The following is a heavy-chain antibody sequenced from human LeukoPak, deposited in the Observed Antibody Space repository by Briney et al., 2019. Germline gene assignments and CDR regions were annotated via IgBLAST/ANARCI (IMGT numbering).Heavy chain of an antibody. J-gene: IGHJ3*02. CDR1: GFTFSSYA. Sequence: GGSLRLSCAASGFTFSSYAMHWVRQAPGKGLEYVSAISSNGGSTYYANSVKGRFTISRDNSKNTLYLQMGSLRAEDTAVYYCARGTPRIRSGYYLIGFAFDIWGQGTMVTVSS. D-gene: IGHD3-22*01. CDR2: ISSNGGST. CDR3: ARGTPRIRSGYYLIGFAFDI. V-gene: IGHV3-64*01.